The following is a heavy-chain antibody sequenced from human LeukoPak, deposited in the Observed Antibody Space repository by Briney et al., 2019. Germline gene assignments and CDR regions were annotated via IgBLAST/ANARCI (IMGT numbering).Heavy chain of an antibody. J-gene: IGHJ6*03. V-gene: IGHV3-7*01. CDR3: ARDPTPYGDYLISYYYYYMDV. CDR1: GFTFSSYW. D-gene: IGHD4-17*01. Sequence: GGSLRLSCAASGFTFSSYWMSWVRQAPGKGLEGVANIKQDGSEKYYVDSVKGRFTISRDNAKNSLYLQMNSLRAEDTAVYYCARDPTPYGDYLISYYYYYMDVWGKGTTVTVSS. CDR2: IKQDGSEK.